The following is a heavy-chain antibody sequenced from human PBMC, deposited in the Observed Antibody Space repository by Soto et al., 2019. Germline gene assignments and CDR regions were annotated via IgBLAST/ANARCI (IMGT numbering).Heavy chain of an antibody. V-gene: IGHV1-69*13. D-gene: IGHD6-19*01. J-gene: IGHJ5*02. Sequence: GAAVKVSCKASGGTFSSYAISWVRQAPGQGLEWMGGIIPIFGTANYAQKFQGRVTITADESTSTAYMELSSLRSEDTAVYYCARDPLGIAVAATVWFDPWGQGTLVTVS. CDR2: IIPIFGTA. CDR1: GGTFSSYA. CDR3: ARDPLGIAVAATVWFDP.